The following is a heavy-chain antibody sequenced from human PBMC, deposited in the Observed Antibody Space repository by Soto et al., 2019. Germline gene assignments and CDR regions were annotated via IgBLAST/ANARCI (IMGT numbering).Heavy chain of an antibody. CDR2: IYYSGGT. CDR3: ARTTITFGGPSAFDI. D-gene: IGHD3-16*01. Sequence: LSLTCTVSGGSISSYYWSWIRQPPGKRPEWVGYIYYSGGTSYNPSLKSRATISVDTAKNQFSLKLNSVTIADSAVYYCARTTITFGGPSAFDIWGQGTMVTVSS. J-gene: IGHJ3*02. V-gene: IGHV4-59*01. CDR1: GGSISSYY.